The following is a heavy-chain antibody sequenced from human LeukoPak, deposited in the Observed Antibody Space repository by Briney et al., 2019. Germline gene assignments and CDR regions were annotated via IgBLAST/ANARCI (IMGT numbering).Heavy chain of an antibody. J-gene: IGHJ4*02. V-gene: IGHV3-23*01. CDR1: GFTFSGYG. CDR2: ISGSGGNT. Sequence: TGGSLRLSSAASGFTFSGYGTNCVRQAPGKGLEWVSAISGSGGNTYYADSVKGRFTISRDNSKNTLYLQMNSLRAEDTALYYCAKPAKTDYADYWGQGTLVTVSS. D-gene: IGHD1-14*01. CDR3: AKPAKTDYADY.